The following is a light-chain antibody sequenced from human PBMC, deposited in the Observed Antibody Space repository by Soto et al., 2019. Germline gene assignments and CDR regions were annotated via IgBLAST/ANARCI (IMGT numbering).Light chain of an antibody. V-gene: IGKV3-15*01. CDR1: QSVGNN. Sequence: ERVITQYPSTLSVGPGERVGGCCRASQSVGNNLAWYQQKPGQAPRLLIHGASTRHSGIPGRFSGSGSGTEFTLTIRRLQSEDFAVYYCQQHDSLPRTFGQGTKVDIK. J-gene: IGKJ1*01. CDR3: QQHDSLPRT. CDR2: GAS.